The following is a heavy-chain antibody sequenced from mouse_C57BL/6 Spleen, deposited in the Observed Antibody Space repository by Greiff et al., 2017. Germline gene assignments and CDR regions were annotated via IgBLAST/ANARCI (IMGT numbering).Heavy chain of an antibody. D-gene: IGHD2-4*01. CDR2: IHPNSGST. V-gene: IGHV1-64*01. Sequence: VQLQQPGAELVKPGASVKLSCKASGYTFTSYWMHWVKPRPGQGLEWIGMIHPNSGSTHYNEKFKRKATLTLDKSSSTAYMQLSSLTSEDSAVEYGARDDYDDEGDYWGQGTTLTVSS. CDR3: ARDDYDDEGDY. J-gene: IGHJ2*01. CDR1: GYTFTSYW.